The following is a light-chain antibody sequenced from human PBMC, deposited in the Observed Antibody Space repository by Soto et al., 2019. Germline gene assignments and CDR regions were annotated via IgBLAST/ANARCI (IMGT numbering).Light chain of an antibody. J-gene: IGKJ2*01. Sequence: EILLTQSPATLSVSPGDRATLSCRASQSVNSDLAWYQQKPGQAPRLLIFGASTRATGIPARFSGSGSGTEFTLSIISLQSEDLAVYYCQQYNNWPPYTFGQGTKLEIK. CDR3: QQYNNWPPYT. CDR1: QSVNSD. CDR2: GAS. V-gene: IGKV3-15*01.